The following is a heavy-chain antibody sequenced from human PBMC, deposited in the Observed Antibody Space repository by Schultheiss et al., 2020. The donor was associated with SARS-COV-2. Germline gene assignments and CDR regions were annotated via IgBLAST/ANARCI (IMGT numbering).Heavy chain of an antibody. CDR2: ISSSGSTI. D-gene: IGHD6-19*01. CDR1: GFTFSSYS. CDR3: AGASSKYSSGWYTGKYFDY. J-gene: IGHJ4*02. V-gene: IGHV3-48*04. Sequence: GGSLRLSCAASGFTFSSYSMNWVRQAPGKGLEWVSYISSSGSTIYYADSVKGRFTISRDNAKNSLYLQMNSLRAEDTAVYYCAGASSKYSSGWYTGKYFDYWGQGTLVTVSS.